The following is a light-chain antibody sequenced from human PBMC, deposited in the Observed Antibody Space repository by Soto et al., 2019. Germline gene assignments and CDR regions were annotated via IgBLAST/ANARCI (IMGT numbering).Light chain of an antibody. CDR1: QDIGSD. Sequence: AIQMTQSPSSLSASVGDRVIITCRASQDIGSDLGWYQQKPGKAPKLLIYAASSLHSGVPSRFSGSGSGSDFTLTISSLPPADFATYYCLQEFNYPYSFGQGTKLEIK. J-gene: IGKJ2*01. CDR3: LQEFNYPYS. CDR2: AAS. V-gene: IGKV1-6*01.